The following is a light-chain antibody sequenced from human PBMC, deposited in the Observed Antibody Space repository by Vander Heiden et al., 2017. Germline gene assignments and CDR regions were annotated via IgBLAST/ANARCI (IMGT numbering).Light chain of an antibody. V-gene: IGKV4-1*01. CDR1: QSVLYSSNNKNY. Sequence: DIVMTQSPDSLAVSLGERATINCKSSQSVLYSSNNKNYLAWYQQKPGQPPKLLIYWAATRESGVPDRFSGSGSGTDFTLTISSLQAEDVAGYYCQQDDSTPSTFGHGTKVEIK. CDR2: WAA. J-gene: IGKJ3*01. CDR3: QQDDSTPST.